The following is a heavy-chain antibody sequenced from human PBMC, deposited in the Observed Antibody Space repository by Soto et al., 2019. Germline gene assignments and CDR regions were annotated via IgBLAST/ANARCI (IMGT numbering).Heavy chain of an antibody. CDR1: GGSISGSSYY. J-gene: IGHJ4*02. V-gene: IGHV4-61*01. D-gene: IGHD3-10*01. CDR2: TYFTGTT. CDR3: AREGRPISMIRGFDS. Sequence: QVQLQESGPGLMKPSETLSLTCTVSGGSISGSSYYWTWIRQPPGKGLEGIGYTYFTGTTHYNPSLKSRVPLSADPSQHQFSLTLTSVTAADTAVYYCAREGRPISMIRGFDSWGQGILVTVSS.